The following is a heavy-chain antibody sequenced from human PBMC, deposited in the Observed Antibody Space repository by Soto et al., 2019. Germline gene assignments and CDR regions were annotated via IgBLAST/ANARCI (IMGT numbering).Heavy chain of an antibody. CDR3: AKDIALVRGVIIDMDV. Sequence: GGSLRLSCAASGFTFSNYGMHWVRQAPGKGLEWVAVISYDGDNKYYSHSVKGRFTISRDNSKNTLYLQMNSLRAEDTAVYYCAKDIALVRGVIIDMDVWGQGTTVTVSS. J-gene: IGHJ6*02. CDR1: GFTFSNYG. D-gene: IGHD3-10*01. CDR2: ISYDGDNK. V-gene: IGHV3-30*18.